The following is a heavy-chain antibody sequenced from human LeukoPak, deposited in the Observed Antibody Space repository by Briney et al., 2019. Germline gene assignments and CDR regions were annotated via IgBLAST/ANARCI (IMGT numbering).Heavy chain of an antibody. CDR2: IHYSGST. Sequence: SETLSLTCTVSSGSISSRSYYWGWIRQPPGKGLEWIGNIHYSGSTYYNLSLKRRVTISLDTSKNQFSLKLSSVTAADTAVYYCARNWGWGDPFDYWGQGTLVTVSS. J-gene: IGHJ4*02. CDR1: SGSISSRSYY. CDR3: ARNWGWGDPFDY. V-gene: IGHV4-39*07. D-gene: IGHD7-27*01.